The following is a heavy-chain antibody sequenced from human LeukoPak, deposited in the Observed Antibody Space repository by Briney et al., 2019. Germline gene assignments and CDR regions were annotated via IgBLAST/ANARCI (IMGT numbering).Heavy chain of an antibody. V-gene: IGHV3-48*01. D-gene: IGHD3-10*01. CDR1: GFTFSSYS. CDR3: AKDMGAYGIDY. CDR2: ISSSSSTI. J-gene: IGHJ4*02. Sequence: GGSLRLSCAASGFTFSSYSMNWVRQAPGKGLEWVSYISSSSSTIYYADSVKGRFTISRDNAKNSLYLQMNSLRAEDTAVYYCAKDMGAYGIDYWGQGTLVTVSS.